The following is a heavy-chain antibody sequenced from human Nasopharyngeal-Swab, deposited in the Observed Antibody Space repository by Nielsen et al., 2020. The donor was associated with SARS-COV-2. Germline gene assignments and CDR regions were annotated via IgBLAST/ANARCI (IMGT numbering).Heavy chain of an antibody. CDR2: ISYDGSNK. Sequence: GESLKISCAASGFTFSSYGMHWVRQAPGKGLEWVSAISYDGSNKYYADSVKGRFTISRDNSKNTLYLQMNSLRAEDTAVYYCAKGSGTHYWRDAFDIWGQGTMVTVSS. J-gene: IGHJ3*02. CDR3: AKGSGTHYWRDAFDI. CDR1: GFTFSSYG. V-gene: IGHV3-30*18. D-gene: IGHD1-26*01.